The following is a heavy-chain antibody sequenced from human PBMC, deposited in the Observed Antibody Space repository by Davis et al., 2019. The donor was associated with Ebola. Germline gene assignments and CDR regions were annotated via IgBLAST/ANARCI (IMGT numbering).Heavy chain of an antibody. V-gene: IGHV5-51*01. CDR2: IFPGDSDT. CDR3: ARGYGTGYFDY. Sequence: GGSLRLSCKGSGYSFTSYWIVWVRQMPGKGLEWMGIIFPGDSDTRYSPSLLGQVTISADKSISTAYLHWSSLKASDTAMYYCARGYGTGYFDYWGQGSLVTVSS. D-gene: IGHD6-13*01. J-gene: IGHJ4*02. CDR1: GYSFTSYW.